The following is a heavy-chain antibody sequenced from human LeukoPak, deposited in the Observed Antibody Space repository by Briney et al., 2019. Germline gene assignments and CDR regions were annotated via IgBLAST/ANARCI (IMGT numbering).Heavy chain of an antibody. CDR1: GFTFSSYG. V-gene: IGHV3-33*08. CDR2: IWSDGSNK. J-gene: IGHJ5*02. CDR3: ARVTMVAGASYNWFVV. D-gene: IGHD2-15*01. Sequence: GGSLRLSCAASGFTFSSYGMHWVRQAPGKGLGWVAVIWSDGSNKHYADSARGRFTISRDNSKNTLYLQMNSLRADDTAVYYCARVTMVAGASYNWFVVWGQGTLVTVST.